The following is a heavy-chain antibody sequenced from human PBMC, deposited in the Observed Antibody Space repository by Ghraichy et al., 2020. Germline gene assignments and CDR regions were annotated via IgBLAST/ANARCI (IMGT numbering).Heavy chain of an antibody. Sequence: GGSLRLSCSASGFTFADYTVTWVRQAPGKGLEWVGFIRSRPLGGTTEYAASVEGRFTISRDDSKSIAYLQVNSPKTEDTAVYYCARVYYFDTTAYYYVRFFDYWGQGTLVTVSS. V-gene: IGHV3-49*04. CDR2: IRSRPLGGTT. J-gene: IGHJ4*02. CDR1: GFTFADYT. D-gene: IGHD3-22*01. CDR3: ARVYYFDTTAYYYVRFFDY.